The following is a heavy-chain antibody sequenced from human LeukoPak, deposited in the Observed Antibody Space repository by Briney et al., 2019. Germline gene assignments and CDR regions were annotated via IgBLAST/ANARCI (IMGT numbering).Heavy chain of an antibody. CDR2: IYHSGST. CDR3: ARGRRYSRGWYPG. D-gene: IGHD6-19*01. J-gene: IGHJ4*02. Sequence: SETLSLTCAVYGGSFSGYYWSWIRQPPGKGLEWIGEIYHSGSTNYNPSLKSRVTISVDTSKNQFSLKLSSVTAADTAVYYCARGRRYSRGWYPGWGEGTLVTVSS. V-gene: IGHV4-34*01. CDR1: GGSFSGYY.